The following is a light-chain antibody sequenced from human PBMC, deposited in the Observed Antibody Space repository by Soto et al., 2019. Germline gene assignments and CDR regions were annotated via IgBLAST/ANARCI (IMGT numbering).Light chain of an antibody. CDR3: QQYSSYLWS. J-gene: IGKJ1*01. CDR1: QSISSW. CDR2: TAP. V-gene: IGKV1-5*03. Sequence: DIQMTQSPSTLSASVGDRVTITCRASQSISSWLAWYQQKSGKAPKLLIYTAPSLESRVPSRFSGSESGTVFTLTISSLQPDDFATYYCQQYSSYLWSFGQGTKV.